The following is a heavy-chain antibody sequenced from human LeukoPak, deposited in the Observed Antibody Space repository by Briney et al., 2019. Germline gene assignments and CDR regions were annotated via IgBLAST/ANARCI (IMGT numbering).Heavy chain of an antibody. Sequence: SESLSLTCTDSGGSISSYYWSWIRQPAGKGLEWIGRIYTSGSTNYNPSLKSRVTMSVDTSKNQFSLKLSSVTAADTAVYYCARDQGYCSSTSCPTHNWFDPWGQGTLVTVSS. J-gene: IGHJ5*02. CDR3: ARDQGYCSSTSCPTHNWFDP. CDR2: IYTSGST. D-gene: IGHD2-2*01. V-gene: IGHV4-4*07. CDR1: GGSISSYY.